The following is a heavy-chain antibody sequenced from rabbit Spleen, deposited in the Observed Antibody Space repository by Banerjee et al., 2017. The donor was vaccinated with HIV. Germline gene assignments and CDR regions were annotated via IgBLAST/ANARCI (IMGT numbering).Heavy chain of an antibody. CDR3: ARDRGSGVGGYGSGFNL. Sequence: QEQLVESGGGLVQPGASLTLTYTASGFSFSSSYDMCWVRQAPGKGLEWIACIYTGNGKAYYASWAKGRFTISKTSSTTVTLKMTSLTAADTATYFCARDRGSGVGGYGSGFNLWGQGTLVTVS. J-gene: IGHJ4*01. CDR2: IYTGNGKA. V-gene: IGHV1S45*01. CDR1: GFSFSSSYD. D-gene: IGHD7-1*01.